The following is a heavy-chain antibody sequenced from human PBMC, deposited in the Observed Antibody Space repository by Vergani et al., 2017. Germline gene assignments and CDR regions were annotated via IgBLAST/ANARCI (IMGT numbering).Heavy chain of an antibody. D-gene: IGHD1-26*01. J-gene: IGHJ3*02. V-gene: IGHV3-48*03. Sequence: EVQLVESGGGLVQPGGSLRLSCAASGFTFSSYEMNWVRQAPGKGLEWVSYISSSSSYTNYADSVKGRFTISRDNAKNSLYLQMNSLRAEDTAVYYCASSSRFPQWELLHAFDIWGQGTMVTVSS. CDR1: GFTFSSYE. CDR3: ASSSRFPQWELLHAFDI. CDR2: ISSSSSYT.